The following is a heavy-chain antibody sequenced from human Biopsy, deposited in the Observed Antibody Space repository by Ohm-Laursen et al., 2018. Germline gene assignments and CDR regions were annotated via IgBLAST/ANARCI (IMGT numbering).Heavy chain of an antibody. Sequence: RSLRLSCTASRFTFSTYGLHWVRQAPGKGLEWVAVISFDGSDQKYADSVKGQFTISRDNAKNTLHLQMNSLRADDTAIYYCAKDLHNYGMDVWGQGTTVTVSS. CDR3: AKDLHNYGMDV. CDR2: ISFDGSDQ. V-gene: IGHV3-30*18. CDR1: RFTFSTYG. J-gene: IGHJ6*02.